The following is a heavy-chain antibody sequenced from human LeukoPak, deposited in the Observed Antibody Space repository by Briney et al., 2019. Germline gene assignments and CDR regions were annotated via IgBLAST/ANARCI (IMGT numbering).Heavy chain of an antibody. CDR2: IWYDGSNK. CDR3: ARDSSSRDAFDI. CDR1: GFTFSSYG. V-gene: IGHV3-33*01. Sequence: GRSLRLSCAASGFTFSSYGMHWVRQAPGKGLEWVAVIWYDGSNKYYADSVKGRFTISRDNSKNTLYLQMNSLRAEDTAVYYCARDSSSRDAFDIWGQGTMVTVSS. J-gene: IGHJ3*02.